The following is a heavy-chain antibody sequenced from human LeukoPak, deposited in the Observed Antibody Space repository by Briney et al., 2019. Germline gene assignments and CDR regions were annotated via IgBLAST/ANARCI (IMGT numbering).Heavy chain of an antibody. CDR1: GFTFSSYA. J-gene: IGHJ4*02. CDR3: AKGGGWLYYFDY. V-gene: IGHV3-23*01. CDR2: ISGSGSGT. Sequence: GGSLRLSCAASGFTFSSYAMSWVRQAPGEGLQWVSGISGSGSGTYYADSVKGRFTISRDNSKNTLYLQMNSLRAEDTAIYYCAKGGGWLYYFDYWGQGTLVTVSS. D-gene: IGHD6-19*01.